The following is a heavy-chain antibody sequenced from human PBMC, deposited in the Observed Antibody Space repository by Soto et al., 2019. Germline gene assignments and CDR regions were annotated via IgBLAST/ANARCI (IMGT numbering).Heavy chain of an antibody. CDR3: SGVVVVATPFISSPSYSYGMDV. V-gene: IGHV3-23*01. J-gene: IGHJ6*02. CDR1: GFTFSSYA. Sequence: GGSLRLSCAASGFTFSSYAMSWVRQAPGKGLEWVSAISDSGGSTYYADSVKGRFTISRDNSKNTLYLQMNSLRAEDTAVYYCSGVVVVATPFISSPSYSYGMDVWGQGTTVTVS. CDR2: ISDSGGST. D-gene: IGHD2-15*01.